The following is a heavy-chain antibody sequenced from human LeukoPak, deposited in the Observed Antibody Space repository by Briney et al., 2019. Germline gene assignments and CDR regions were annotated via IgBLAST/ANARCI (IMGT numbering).Heavy chain of an antibody. CDR1: GFTFSSNW. CDR3: AKGDEYNNGALGGMDV. CDR2: INTDGSST. J-gene: IGHJ6*02. D-gene: IGHD5-18*01. V-gene: IGHV3-74*01. Sequence: GGSLRLSCAASGFTFSSNWMNWVRQAPGKGLVWVSRINTDGSSTAYADSVKGRFTVSRDNAKNTLYLQMSTLKNEDTAVYYCAKGDEYNNGALGGMDVWGQGTTVTVSS.